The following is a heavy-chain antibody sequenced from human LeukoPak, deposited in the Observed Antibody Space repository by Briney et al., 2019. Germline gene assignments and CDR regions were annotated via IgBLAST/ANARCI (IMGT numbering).Heavy chain of an antibody. CDR2: IYYSESS. V-gene: IGHV4-30-4*01. Sequence: SETLSLTCTVSGGSISSGDNYWSWIRQPPGKGLEWIGYIYYSESSYYNPSLKSRVTISVGTSMNQFSLKLSSVTAADTAVYYCARSLVGFDYWGQGTLVTVSS. CDR1: GGSISSGDNY. D-gene: IGHD3-9*01. J-gene: IGHJ4*02. CDR3: ARSLVGFDY.